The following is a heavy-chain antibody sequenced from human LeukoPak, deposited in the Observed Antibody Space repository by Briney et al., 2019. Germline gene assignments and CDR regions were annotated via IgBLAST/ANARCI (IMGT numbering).Heavy chain of an antibody. D-gene: IGHD1-26*01. J-gene: IGHJ3*02. CDR1: GGTFRSYA. CDR3: AREIVGAIGGNAFDI. V-gene: IGHV1-69*13. CDR2: IIPIFGTA. Sequence: ASVKVSCKASGGTFRSYAITWVRQAPGQGLEWMGGIIPIFGTANYARKFQDRVTITADESTSTAYMELSSLRSEDTAVYYCAREIVGAIGGNAFDIWGQGTMVTVSS.